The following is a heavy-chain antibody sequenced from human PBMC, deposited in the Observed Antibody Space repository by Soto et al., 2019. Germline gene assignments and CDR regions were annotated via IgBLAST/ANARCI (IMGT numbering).Heavy chain of an antibody. J-gene: IGHJ6*02. CDR1: GYTFTAYY. CDR3: ARDRGYNYDIIPSYGMDV. Sequence: QVQLVQSGAEVKKPGASVKVSCNASGYTFTAYYMHWVRQAPGQGLEWMGWINPTSGGTKYAQKFQGWVTMTRDTXIXTXXMELSRLRSDDTAVYYCARDRGYNYDIIPSYGMDVWGQGTTVTVSS. CDR2: INPTSGGT. V-gene: IGHV1-2*04. D-gene: IGHD3-22*01.